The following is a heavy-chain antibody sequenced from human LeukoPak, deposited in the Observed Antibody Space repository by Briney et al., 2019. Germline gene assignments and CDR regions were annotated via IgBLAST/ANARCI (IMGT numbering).Heavy chain of an antibody. CDR1: GGTFSSYA. J-gene: IGHJ4*02. CDR2: IIPIFGTA. CDR3: ARTTAMVTIFDY. Sequence: ASVKVSCKASGGTFSSYAISWVRQAPGQGLEWMGGIIPIFGTANYAQKLQGRVTITRDTSASTAYMELSSLRSEDTAVYYCARTTAMVTIFDYWGQGTLVTVSS. D-gene: IGHD5-18*01. V-gene: IGHV1-69*05.